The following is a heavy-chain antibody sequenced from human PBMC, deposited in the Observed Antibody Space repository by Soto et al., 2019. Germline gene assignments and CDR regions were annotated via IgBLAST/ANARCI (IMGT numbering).Heavy chain of an antibody. J-gene: IGHJ3*02. CDR3: ARANSSSSDAFDI. Sequence: GGSLGLSCSASGFTFSSYGMHWVRQAPGKGLEWVAVIWYDGSNKYYADSVKGRFTISRDNSKNTLYLQMNSLRAEDTAVYHCARANSSSSDAFDIWGQGTMVTVSS. CDR2: IWYDGSNK. CDR1: GFTFSSYG. D-gene: IGHD6-6*01. V-gene: IGHV3-33*01.